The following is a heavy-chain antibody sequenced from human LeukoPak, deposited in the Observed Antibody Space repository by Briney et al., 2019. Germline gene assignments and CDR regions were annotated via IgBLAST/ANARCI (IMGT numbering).Heavy chain of an antibody. CDR3: AKVKVGTAHFDY. CDR2: ISHDGSNN. Sequence: GGSLRLSCAASGFTFSNYGMHWVRQAPGKGLEWVVVISHDGSNNNYADSVKGRFTISRDNSKNTLYLQMNSLRPEDTAVYYCAKVKVGTAHFDYWGQGTLVTVSS. CDR1: GFTFSNYG. J-gene: IGHJ4*02. D-gene: IGHD2-15*01. V-gene: IGHV3-30*18.